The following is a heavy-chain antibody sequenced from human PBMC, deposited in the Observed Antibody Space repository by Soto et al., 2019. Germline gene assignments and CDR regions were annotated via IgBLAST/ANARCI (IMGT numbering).Heavy chain of an antibody. CDR3: ANTNGGGYCSGGSCYSNLDSDY. V-gene: IGHV4-39*01. D-gene: IGHD2-15*01. CDR1: GGSISSSSYY. CDR2: IYYSGST. J-gene: IGHJ4*02. Sequence: PSETLSLTCTVSGGSISSSSYYWGWIRQPPGKGLEWIGSIYYSGSTYYNPSLKSRVTISVDTSKNQFSLKLSSVTAADTAVYYCANTNGGGYCSGGSCYSNLDSDYWGQGTLVTVSS.